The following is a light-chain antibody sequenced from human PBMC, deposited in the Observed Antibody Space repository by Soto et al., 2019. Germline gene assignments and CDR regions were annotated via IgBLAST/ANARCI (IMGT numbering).Light chain of an antibody. J-gene: IGKJ1*01. V-gene: IGKV3-20*01. Sequence: EIVLTQSPGTLSLSPGERATLSCRASQSVSSSYLAWYQQKPGQAPRLFIYGASSRATGIPDRFSGSGSGTDFTLTISRLEPEDFAVYYCQQYGSSPPAWTFGQGTKVEIK. CDR2: GAS. CDR3: QQYGSSPPAWT. CDR1: QSVSSSY.